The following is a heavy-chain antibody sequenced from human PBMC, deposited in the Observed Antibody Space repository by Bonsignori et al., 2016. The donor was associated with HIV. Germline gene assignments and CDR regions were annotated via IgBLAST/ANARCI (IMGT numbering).Heavy chain of an antibody. J-gene: IGHJ4*02. CDR2: IRYDGSNK. CDR1: GFTFSSYG. V-gene: IGHV3-30*02. D-gene: IGHD6-6*01. Sequence: GGSLRLSCAASGFTFSSYGMHWVRQAPGKGLEWVAFIRYDGSNKYYADSVKGRFTISRDNSKNTLYLQMNSLRAEDTAVYYCAKRGGAAPRLYYFDYWGQGTLVTVSS. CDR3: AKRGGAAPRLYYFDY.